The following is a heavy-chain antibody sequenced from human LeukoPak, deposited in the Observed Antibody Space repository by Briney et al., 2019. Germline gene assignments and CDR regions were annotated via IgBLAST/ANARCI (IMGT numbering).Heavy chain of an antibody. Sequence: ASVKVSCKASGYTFTGYYIHWVRQAPGQGLEWMGWLNPNSGGTNYAQKFQGRVTMTRDTSISTAYMELSGLRYDDTAVYYCARGPDYGDYHEHYWGQATRVTVAS. CDR2: LNPNSGGT. V-gene: IGHV1-2*02. CDR1: GYTFTGYY. CDR3: ARGPDYGDYHEHY. J-gene: IGHJ4*02. D-gene: IGHD4-17*01.